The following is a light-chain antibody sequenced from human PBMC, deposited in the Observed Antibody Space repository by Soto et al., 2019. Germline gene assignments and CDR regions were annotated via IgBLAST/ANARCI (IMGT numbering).Light chain of an antibody. V-gene: IGKV3-20*01. CDR1: QTVSSSY. CDR2: DAS. CDR3: QQYANSPIT. Sequence: EIVLTQSPGTLSLSPGERATLSCRASQTVSSSYLAWYQQKPGQAPRLLISDASNRASGIPDRFFDSGSGTDFTLTINRLEPEDFAVYYCQQYANSPITFGQGTRLEIK. J-gene: IGKJ5*01.